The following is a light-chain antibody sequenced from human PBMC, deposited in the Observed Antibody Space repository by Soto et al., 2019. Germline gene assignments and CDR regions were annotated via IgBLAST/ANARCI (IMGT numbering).Light chain of an antibody. CDR1: QRVSSSY. CDR2: GAS. CDR3: QQYGSSPPGRT. J-gene: IGKJ1*01. V-gene: IGKV3-20*01. Sequence: ENVLTESAGAPSIYPGERGTHSCRASQRVSSSYLAWYQQKPGQAPRLLIYGASSRATGIPDRFSGSGSGTDFTLTISRLEPEDFAVYYCQQYGSSPPGRTFGQGTKVDIK.